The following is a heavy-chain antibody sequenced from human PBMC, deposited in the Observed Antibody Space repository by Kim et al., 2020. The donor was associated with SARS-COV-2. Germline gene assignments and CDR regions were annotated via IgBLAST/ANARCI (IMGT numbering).Heavy chain of an antibody. CDR3: ARGPNVLLWFGSRPSPSFDP. Sequence: SETLSLTCAVYGGSFSGYYWSWIRQPPGKGLEWIGEINHSGSTNYNPSLKSRVTISVDTSKNQFSLKLSSVTAADTAVYYCARGPNVLLWFGSRPSPSFDPWGQGTLVTVSS. CDR2: INHSGST. CDR1: GGSFSGYY. D-gene: IGHD3-10*01. V-gene: IGHV4-34*01. J-gene: IGHJ5*02.